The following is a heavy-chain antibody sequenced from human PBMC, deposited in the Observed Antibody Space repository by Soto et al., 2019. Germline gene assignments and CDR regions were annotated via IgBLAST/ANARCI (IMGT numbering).Heavy chain of an antibody. D-gene: IGHD6-6*01. CDR1: GYSFTNYW. Sequence: GESLKISRKGFGYSFTNYWIGWVRQMPGKGLEWMGIIYPGDSDTRYSLSFQGQVTISADRSISTAYLQWNSLKASDTAMYYCARRSSSEYFQSWGQGTLVTVSS. CDR3: ARRSSSEYFQS. J-gene: IGHJ1*01. V-gene: IGHV5-51*01. CDR2: IYPGDSDT.